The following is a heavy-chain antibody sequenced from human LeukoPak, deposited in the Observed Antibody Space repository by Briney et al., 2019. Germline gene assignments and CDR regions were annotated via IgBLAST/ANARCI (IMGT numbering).Heavy chain of an antibody. CDR1: GGSISSHY. CDR2: IHHSGST. J-gene: IGHJ4*02. D-gene: IGHD1-26*01. V-gene: IGHV4-59*11. Sequence: SETLSLTCTVSGGSISSHYWTWIRQPPGKGLEWIGYIHHSGSTNYNPSLKSRVTISLDTSKSLFSLKMTSVTAADTAVYYCAREGSRWVDFEFWGQGTLVTVSS. CDR3: AREGSRWVDFEF.